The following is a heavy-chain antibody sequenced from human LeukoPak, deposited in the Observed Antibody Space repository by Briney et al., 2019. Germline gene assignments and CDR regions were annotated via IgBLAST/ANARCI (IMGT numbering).Heavy chain of an antibody. Sequence: ASVKVSCKASGYTFTSYGISWVRQAPGQGLEWMGWINPNSGDTNYAQKFQGRVTMTRDTSISTAYMELNRLRSDDTAVYYCARATGYYDSSGYYRSFYFDYWGQGSLVTVSS. J-gene: IGHJ4*02. D-gene: IGHD3-22*01. CDR2: INPNSGDT. V-gene: IGHV1-2*02. CDR3: ARATGYYDSSGYYRSFYFDY. CDR1: GYTFTSYG.